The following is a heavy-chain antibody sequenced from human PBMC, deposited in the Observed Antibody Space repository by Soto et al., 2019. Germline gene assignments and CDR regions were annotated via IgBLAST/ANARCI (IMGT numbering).Heavy chain of an antibody. V-gene: IGHV3-23*01. Sequence: EVQLLESGGGLEQPGGSLRLSCAASGFTFSSYAMSWVRQVPGKGLEWVSGTSGSGSSTYYADSVKGRFTISRDNSKNTLYLQMNSLRAEDTAVYYCAKGRSGSPTTRGMDVWGQGTTVTVSS. CDR3: AKGRSGSPTTRGMDV. CDR2: TSGSGSST. D-gene: IGHD1-26*01. CDR1: GFTFSSYA. J-gene: IGHJ6*02.